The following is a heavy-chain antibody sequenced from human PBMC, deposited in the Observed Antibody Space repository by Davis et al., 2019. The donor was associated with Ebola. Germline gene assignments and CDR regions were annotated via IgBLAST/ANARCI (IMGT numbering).Heavy chain of an antibody. J-gene: IGHJ6*03. V-gene: IGHV3-48*02. Sequence: GESLKISCAASGFTFSSYSMNWVRQAPGKGLEWVSYISSSSSTIYYADSVKGRFTISRDNAKNSLYLQMNSLRDEDTAVYYCARDFYCSSTSCYARYMDVWGKGTTVTVSS. CDR2: ISSSSSTI. CDR1: GFTFSSYS. CDR3: ARDFYCSSTSCYARYMDV. D-gene: IGHD2-2*01.